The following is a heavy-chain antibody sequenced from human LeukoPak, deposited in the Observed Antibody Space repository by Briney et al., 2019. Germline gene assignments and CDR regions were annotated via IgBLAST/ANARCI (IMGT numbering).Heavy chain of an antibody. CDR2: IYHSGST. D-gene: IGHD3-22*01. CDR1: GYSISSGYY. CDR3: ASGDYYDSSGYPVDY. J-gene: IGHJ4*02. Sequence: KPSETLSLTCTVSGYSISSGYYWGWIRQPPGKGLEWIGSIYHSGSTYYNPSLKSRVTISVDTSKNQFSLKLSSVTAADTAVYYCASGDYYDSSGYPVDYWGQGTLVTVSS. V-gene: IGHV4-38-2*02.